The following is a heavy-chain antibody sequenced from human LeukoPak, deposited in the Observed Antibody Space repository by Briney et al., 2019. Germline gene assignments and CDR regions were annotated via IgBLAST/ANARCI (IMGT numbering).Heavy chain of an antibody. CDR2: INAGNGNT. CDR3: ARDRWWEPTDFSFDY. J-gene: IGHJ4*02. V-gene: IGHV1-3*01. CDR1: GYTFTSYA. D-gene: IGHD1-26*01. Sequence: ASVKVSCKASGYTFTSYAMHWVRQAPEQRPEWMGWINAGNGNTKYSQKFQGRVTITRDTSASTAYMELSSLRSEDTAVYYCARDRWWEPTDFSFDYWGQGTLVTVSS.